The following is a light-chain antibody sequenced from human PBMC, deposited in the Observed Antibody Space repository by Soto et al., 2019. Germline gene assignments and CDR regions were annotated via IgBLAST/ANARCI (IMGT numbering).Light chain of an antibody. CDR2: GAS. CDR3: QQSYRSPYT. CDR1: QSINIY. Sequence: IQMTQSPSSLSASVGDSVTVTCRASQSINIYLNWYQQKPGKAPTLLIYGASSLQSCVPSRFTGGGSRTDFTLTISSLQPEDFATYYCQQSYRSPYTFGQGTKLELK. J-gene: IGKJ2*01. V-gene: IGKV1-39*01.